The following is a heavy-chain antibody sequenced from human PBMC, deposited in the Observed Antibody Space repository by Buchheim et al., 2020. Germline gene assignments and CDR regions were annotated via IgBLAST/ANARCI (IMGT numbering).Heavy chain of an antibody. D-gene: IGHD2-8*01. CDR2: MGYDGSNK. V-gene: IGHV3-33*01. CDR1: GFAFSAYG. CDR3: ARDASLMVAYYFDY. Sequence: QVQLVESGGGVVQPGRSLRLSCVASGFAFSAYGMHWVRQAPGKGPEWVAVMGYDGSNKYYRDSVEGRFTISRDKSKNTLYLQMDSLRAEDTAVYYCARDASLMVAYYFDYWGQGTL. J-gene: IGHJ4*02.